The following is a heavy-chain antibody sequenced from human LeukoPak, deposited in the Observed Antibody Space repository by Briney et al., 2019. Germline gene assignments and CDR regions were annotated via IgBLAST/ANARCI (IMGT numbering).Heavy chain of an antibody. D-gene: IGHD3-10*01. V-gene: IGHV3-30*02. CDR3: AKDRRIYYGSGSYHPFDY. CDR2: IRFDGSNK. J-gene: IGHJ4*02. Sequence: GGSLRLSCAASRFTFSSYGMHWVRQAPGKGLEWVSFIRFDGSNKYYAESVKGRFTISRDNSKNTLYLQMNSLRAEDTAVYYCAKDRRIYYGSGSYHPFDYWGQGTLVTVSS. CDR1: RFTFSSYG.